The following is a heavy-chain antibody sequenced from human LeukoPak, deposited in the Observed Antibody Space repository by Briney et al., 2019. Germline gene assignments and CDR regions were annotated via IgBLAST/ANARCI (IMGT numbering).Heavy chain of an antibody. V-gene: IGHV1-69*04. J-gene: IGHJ4*02. CDR1: GGTFSSYA. CDR2: ITPILGIA. CDR3: ANSYGKPDLDY. D-gene: IGHD5-18*01. Sequence: SVKVSCKASGGTFSSYAISWVRQAPGQGLEWMGRITPILGIANYAQKFQGRVTITADKSTSTAYMELSSLRSEDTAVYYCANSYGKPDLDYWGQGTLVTVSS.